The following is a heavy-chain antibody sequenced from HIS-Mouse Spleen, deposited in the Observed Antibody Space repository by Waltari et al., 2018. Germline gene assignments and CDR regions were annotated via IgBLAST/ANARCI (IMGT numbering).Heavy chain of an antibody. J-gene: IGHJ4*02. CDR3: ARGQYYYDSSGYYYFDY. CDR2: IYYSGSN. D-gene: IGHD3-22*01. Sequence: QVQLQESGPGLVKPSETLSLTCTVSGGSISSYYWSWIRQPPGKGLEWIGYIYYSGSNNYNPSLKSRVTISVDTSKNQFSLKLSSVTAADTAVYYCARGQYYYDSSGYYYFDYWGQGTLVTVSS. V-gene: IGHV4-59*01. CDR1: GGSISSYY.